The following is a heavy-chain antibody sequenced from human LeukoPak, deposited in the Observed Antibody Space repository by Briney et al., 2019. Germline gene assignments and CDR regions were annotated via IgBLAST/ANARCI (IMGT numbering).Heavy chain of an antibody. Sequence: ASVKVSCKASGYTFTGYYMHWVRQAPGQGLEWMGWINPNSGGTNYAQKFQGRVTMTRDTSISTAYMELSRLRSDDTAVYYCARAFVVVPAAMDGDYWGQGTLVTVPS. D-gene: IGHD2-2*01. CDR1: GYTFTGYY. CDR2: INPNSGGT. CDR3: ARAFVVVPAAMDGDY. J-gene: IGHJ4*02. V-gene: IGHV1-2*02.